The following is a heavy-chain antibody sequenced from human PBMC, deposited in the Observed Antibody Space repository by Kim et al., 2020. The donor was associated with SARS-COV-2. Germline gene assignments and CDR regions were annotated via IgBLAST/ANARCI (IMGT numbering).Heavy chain of an antibody. CDR1: GNTLTAYY. Sequence: ASVKVSCKVSGNTLTAYYMHWVRQAPGQGLEWMGWIHPNSGGTNYAQKFQGRVSMTSDTSINTVYMELTGLTSDDTALYYCAGDKVLIIGAQFDCWGQGTLVTVSS. J-gene: IGHJ4*02. D-gene: IGHD2-8*01. CDR3: AGDKVLIIGAQFDC. V-gene: IGHV1-2*02. CDR2: IHPNSGGT.